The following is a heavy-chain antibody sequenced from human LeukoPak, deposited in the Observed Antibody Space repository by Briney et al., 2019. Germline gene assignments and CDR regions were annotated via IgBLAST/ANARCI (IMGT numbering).Heavy chain of an antibody. Sequence: GASVKVSCKASGYTFTSYYMHWVRQAPGQGLEWMGWINPNSGGTNYAQKFQGRVTMTRDTSISTAYMELSRLRSDDTAVYYCATSKGYCSGGSCFRNWGQGTLVTVSS. CDR3: ATSKGYCSGGSCFRN. CDR1: GYTFTSYY. J-gene: IGHJ4*02. D-gene: IGHD2-15*01. CDR2: INPNSGGT. V-gene: IGHV1-2*02.